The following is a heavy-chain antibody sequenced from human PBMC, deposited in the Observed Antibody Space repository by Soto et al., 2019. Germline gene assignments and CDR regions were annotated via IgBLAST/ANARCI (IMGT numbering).Heavy chain of an antibody. J-gene: IGHJ4*02. Sequence: PGGSLRLSCAASAFTFSSYWMTWVRQPPGKGLEWASIIYSGGSTYYADSVKGRFTISRDNSKSTLYLQMNSLRTEDTAMYYCARGPIGDAAMVTNYFDYWGQGTLVTVSS. D-gene: IGHD5-18*01. CDR3: ARGPIGDAAMVTNYFDY. CDR1: AFTFSSYW. CDR2: IYSGGST. V-gene: IGHV3-66*02.